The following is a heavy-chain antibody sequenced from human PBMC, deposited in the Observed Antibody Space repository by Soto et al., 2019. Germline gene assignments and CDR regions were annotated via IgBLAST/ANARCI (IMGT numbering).Heavy chain of an antibody. CDR1: GYTFTGYD. V-gene: IGHV1-2*04. D-gene: IGHD5-12*01. J-gene: IGHJ4*02. CDR3: ARDRGMATTHFDY. Sequence: GASVKVSCKASGYTFTGYDMHWVRQAPGQGLEWMGWINPNSGGTNYAQKFQGWVTMTRDTSISTAYMELSRLRSDDTAVYYCARDRGMATTHFDYWGQGTLVTVSS. CDR2: INPNSGGT.